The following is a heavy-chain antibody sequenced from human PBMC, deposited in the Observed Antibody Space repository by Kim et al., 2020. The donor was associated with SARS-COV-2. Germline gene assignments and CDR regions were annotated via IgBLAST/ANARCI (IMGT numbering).Heavy chain of an antibody. CDR2: IYSGAAT. CDR3: ARIYSSNFYMDV. V-gene: IGHV4-39*01. D-gene: IGHD2-15*01. CDR1: GGSLSGSGTS. Sequence: SETLSLTCTVSGGSLSGSGTSWGMAWIRQPPGKGLEWIGNIYSGAATYYRPSLKRRVTMSEDTSESQFSLRLSSVAAADTAVYYCARIYSSNFYMDVWG. J-gene: IGHJ6*03.